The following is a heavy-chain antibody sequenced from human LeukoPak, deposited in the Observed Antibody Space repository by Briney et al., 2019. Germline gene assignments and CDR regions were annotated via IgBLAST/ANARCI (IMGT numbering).Heavy chain of an antibody. V-gene: IGHV4-34*01. CDR2: INHSGST. Sequence: PSETLSLTCAVYGGSFSGYYWSWIRQPPGKGLEWIGEINHSGSTNYNPSLKSRVTISVDTPKNQFSLKLSSVTAADTAVYYCARGLSPRINMVRGVRPPFRGVFDYWGQGTLVTVSS. CDR3: ARGLSPRINMVRGVRPPFRGVFDY. D-gene: IGHD3-10*01. J-gene: IGHJ4*02. CDR1: GGSFSGYY.